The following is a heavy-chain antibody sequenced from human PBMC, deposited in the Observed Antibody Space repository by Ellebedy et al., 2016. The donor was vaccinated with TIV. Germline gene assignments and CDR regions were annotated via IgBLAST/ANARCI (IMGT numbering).Heavy chain of an antibody. V-gene: IGHV3-53*04. CDR3: ARDKVDSGSYLGGNYYYYGMDV. CDR2: IYSGGST. Sequence: LSLTCAASGFTVSSNYMSWVRQAPGKGLEWVSVIYSGGSTYYADSVKGRFPISRHNSKNTLYLQMNSLRAEDTAVYYCARDKVDSGSYLGGNYYYYGMDVWGQGTTVTVSS. J-gene: IGHJ6*02. CDR1: GFTVSSNY. D-gene: IGHD1-26*01.